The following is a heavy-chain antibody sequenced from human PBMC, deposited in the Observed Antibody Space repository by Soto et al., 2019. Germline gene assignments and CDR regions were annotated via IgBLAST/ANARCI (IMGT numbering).Heavy chain of an antibody. V-gene: IGHV1-8*01. CDR3: ARGLWFGELGAFDT. D-gene: IGHD3-10*01. J-gene: IGHJ3*02. CDR2: MNPNSGNT. Sequence: GASVKVSCKASGYTFTSYDINWVRQATGQGLEWMGWMNPNSGNTGYAQKFQGRVTMTRNTSISTAYMELNSLRSEDTAVYYCARGLWFGELGAFDTWGQGTMVTVSS. CDR1: GYTFTSYD.